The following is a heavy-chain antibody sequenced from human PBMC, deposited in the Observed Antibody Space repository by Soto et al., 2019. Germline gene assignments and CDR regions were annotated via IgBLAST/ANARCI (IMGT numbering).Heavy chain of an antibody. V-gene: IGHV4-31*03. Sequence: SETLSLTCTVSGGSISSGGYYWSWIRQHPGKGLEWIGYIYYSGSTYYNPSLKSRVTISVDTSKNQFSLKLSSVTAADTAVYSCARVYPLIVGATSRWFDTWGQGTLVTVSS. J-gene: IGHJ5*02. CDR1: GGSISSGGYY. CDR3: ARVYPLIVGATSRWFDT. CDR2: IYYSGST. D-gene: IGHD1-26*01.